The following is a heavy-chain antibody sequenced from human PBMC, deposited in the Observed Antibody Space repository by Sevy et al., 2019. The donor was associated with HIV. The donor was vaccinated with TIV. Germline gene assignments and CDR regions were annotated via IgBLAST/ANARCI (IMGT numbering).Heavy chain of an antibody. CDR3: ARDRRVEYGGSDY. CDR2: IKKDGTDK. V-gene: IGHV3-7*03. CDR1: GFTFSNHW. J-gene: IGHJ4*02. Sequence: GGSLRLSCVVSGFTFSNHWMTWVRQAPGKGLEWVANIKKDGTDKFYADSVMGRFSISRDNAKDLLYLQINSLRVEDTAVYYCARDRRVEYGGSDYWGQGTLVTVSS. D-gene: IGHD3-10*01.